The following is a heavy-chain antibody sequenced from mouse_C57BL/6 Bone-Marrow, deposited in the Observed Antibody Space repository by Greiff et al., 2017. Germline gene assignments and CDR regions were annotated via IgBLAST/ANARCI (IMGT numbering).Heavy chain of an antibody. CDR3: ARIGRLRRGFAY. Sequence: VQLQQSGAELARPGASVKLSCKASGYTFTSYGISWVKQRTGQGLEWIGEIYPRSGNTYYNEKFKGKATLTADKSSSQAYMELRSLTSEDSAVYFCARIGRLRRGFAYWGQGTLVTVSA. D-gene: IGHD2-2*01. CDR2: IYPRSGNT. J-gene: IGHJ3*01. CDR1: GYTFTSYG. V-gene: IGHV1-81*01.